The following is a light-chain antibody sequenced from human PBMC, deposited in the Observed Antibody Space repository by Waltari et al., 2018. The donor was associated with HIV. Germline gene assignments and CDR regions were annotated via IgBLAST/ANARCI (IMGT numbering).Light chain of an antibody. CDR3: AVWNDSLSGYV. CDR1: SSNIGRNY. CDR2: RNN. Sequence: QSVLTQPPSASGTPGQRVTISCSGSSSNIGRNYVYWYQQLPGSAPKLLIYRNNLRPSGVSDRFSGSKSGTSASLAISGLRSEDEADYYCAVWNDSLSGYVFGTGTTVTV. V-gene: IGLV1-47*01. J-gene: IGLJ1*01.